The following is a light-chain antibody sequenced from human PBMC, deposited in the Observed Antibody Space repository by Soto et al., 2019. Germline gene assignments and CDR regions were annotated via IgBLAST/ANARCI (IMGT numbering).Light chain of an antibody. CDR3: QQYNNWPRT. CDR2: KAS. CDR1: QSISDW. V-gene: IGKV1-5*03. J-gene: IGKJ1*01. Sequence: DIQMTQSPSTLSASVGDRVTITCRASQSISDWLAWYQQKPGKAPNLLIYKASSLESGVPSRFSGSGSGTEFTLTISSLQSEDFAVYYCQQYNNWPRTFGQGTKVDI.